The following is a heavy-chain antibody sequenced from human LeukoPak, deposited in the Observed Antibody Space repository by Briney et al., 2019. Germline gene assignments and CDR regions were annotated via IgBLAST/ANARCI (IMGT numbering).Heavy chain of an antibody. CDR3: ARGTTVSANR. D-gene: IGHD4-17*01. Sequence: ASVKVSCKASGDTFTDYSIHWVRQAPGQRLRWVGWSKPNSGRTTYAQMIQYRVTLTRDTYINTVYKELTRLTSDDTAVYYCARGTTVSANRWGQGSLVTVSS. CDR1: GDTFTDYS. CDR2: SKPNSGRT. V-gene: IGHV1-2*02. J-gene: IGHJ5*02.